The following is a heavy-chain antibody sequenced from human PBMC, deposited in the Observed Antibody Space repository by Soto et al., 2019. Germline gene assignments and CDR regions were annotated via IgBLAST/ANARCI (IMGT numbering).Heavy chain of an antibody. Sequence: SVKVSCKASGGTFSSYAISWVRQAPGQGLEWMGGIIPIFGTANYAQKFQGRVTITADESTSTAYMEPSSLRSEDTAVYYCARAAVLWFGESIGWGQGTLVTVSS. CDR3: ARAAVLWFGESIG. V-gene: IGHV1-69*13. CDR1: GGTFSSYA. J-gene: IGHJ4*02. CDR2: IIPIFGTA. D-gene: IGHD3-10*01.